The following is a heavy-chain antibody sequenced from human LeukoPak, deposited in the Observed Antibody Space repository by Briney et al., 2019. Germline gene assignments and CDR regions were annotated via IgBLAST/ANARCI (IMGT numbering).Heavy chain of an antibody. CDR3: ARGGGLITFGGVIDAFDI. V-gene: IGHV3-30*03. D-gene: IGHD3-16*01. J-gene: IGHJ3*02. Sequence: PGRSLRLSCAASGFSFSSYGMHWVRQAPGKGLEWVAVISYDGSNKYYADSVKGRFTISRDNSKNTLYLQMNSLRAEDTAVYYCARGGGLITFGGVIDAFDIWGQGTMVTVSS. CDR2: ISYDGSNK. CDR1: GFSFSSYG.